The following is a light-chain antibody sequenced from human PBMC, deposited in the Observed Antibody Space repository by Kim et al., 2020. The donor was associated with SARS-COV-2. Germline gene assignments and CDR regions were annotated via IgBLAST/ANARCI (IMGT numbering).Light chain of an antibody. CDR1: QSVTSRY. J-gene: IGKJ1*01. Sequence: PGGGATPSCRASQSVTSRYLAWYQQKRGQPPRILIYAVSNRAGGIPDRFSGSGSGTDFTLTISRLEPEDFAVYYCHHYGGSPETFGQGTKVDIK. CDR2: AVS. CDR3: HHYGGSPET. V-gene: IGKV3-20*01.